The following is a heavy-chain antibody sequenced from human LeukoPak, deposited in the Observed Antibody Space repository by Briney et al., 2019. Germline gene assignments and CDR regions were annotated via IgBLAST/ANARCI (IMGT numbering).Heavy chain of an antibody. CDR3: ARDVEMDY. J-gene: IGHJ4*02. Sequence: GGSLRLSCAASGFTVSSNYMSWVRQAPGKGLEWVSVIYSGGTTYYADSVEGRFTISRDNSKSTLYLQMNSLRAEDTAVYYCARDVEMDYWGQGTLVTVSS. V-gene: IGHV3-66*02. CDR1: GFTVSSNY. CDR2: IYSGGTT. D-gene: IGHD5-24*01.